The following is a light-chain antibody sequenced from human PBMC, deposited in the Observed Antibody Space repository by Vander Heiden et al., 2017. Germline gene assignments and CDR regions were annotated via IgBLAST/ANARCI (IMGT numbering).Light chain of an antibody. Sequence: EPVLTQSPGTLSLSPGERATLPCRASQSVSGGRYLAWYQQKPGQAPRLLIHDASTRATGIPDRFSGSGSGTDFTLTSNRLESEDCAVYYCQQYGDSPLTFGGGTKVEIK. V-gene: IGKV3-20*01. CDR3: QQYGDSPLT. J-gene: IGKJ4*01. CDR2: DAS. CDR1: QSVSGGRY.